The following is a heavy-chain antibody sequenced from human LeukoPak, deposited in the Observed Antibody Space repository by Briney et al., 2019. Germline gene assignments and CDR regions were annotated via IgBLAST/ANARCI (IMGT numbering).Heavy chain of an antibody. V-gene: IGHV1-8*01. Sequence: ASVKVSCKASGYTFTSYDINWVRQATGQGLEWMGWMNPNSGNTGYAQKFQGRVTMTRNTSISTAYMELSSLRSEDTAVYYCARGGESWFGELLYWFDPWGQGTLVTVYS. CDR3: ARGGESWFGELLYWFDP. D-gene: IGHD3-10*01. J-gene: IGHJ5*02. CDR2: MNPNSGNT. CDR1: GYTFTSYD.